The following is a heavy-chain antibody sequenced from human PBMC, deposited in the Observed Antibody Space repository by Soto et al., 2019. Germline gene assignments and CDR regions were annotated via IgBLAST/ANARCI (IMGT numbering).Heavy chain of an antibody. CDR1: GDSVSSNSAA. CDR3: AREGVRPYDNWNYWDYYYGMDV. Sequence: SQTLSLTCAISGDSVSSNSAAWNWIRQSPSRGLEWLGRTYYRSKWYNDYAVSVKSRITINPDTSKNQFSLQLNSVTPEDTAVYYCAREGVRPYDNWNYWDYYYGMDVWGQGTTVTDSS. D-gene: IGHD1-7*01. CDR2: TYYRSKWYN. J-gene: IGHJ6*02. V-gene: IGHV6-1*01.